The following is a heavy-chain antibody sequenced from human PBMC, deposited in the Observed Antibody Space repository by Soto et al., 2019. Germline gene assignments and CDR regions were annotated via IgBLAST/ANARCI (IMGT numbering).Heavy chain of an antibody. V-gene: IGHV1-69*13. CDR1: GGTFSSYA. CDR3: ASLLVPAAILDWFDP. J-gene: IGHJ5*02. D-gene: IGHD2-2*01. CDR2: IIPIFGTA. Sequence: SVKVSCKASGGTFSSYAISWVRQAPGQGLEWMGGIIPIFGTANYAQKFQGRVTITADESTSTAYMELSSLRSEDTAVYYCASLLVPAAILDWFDPWGQGTLVTVSS.